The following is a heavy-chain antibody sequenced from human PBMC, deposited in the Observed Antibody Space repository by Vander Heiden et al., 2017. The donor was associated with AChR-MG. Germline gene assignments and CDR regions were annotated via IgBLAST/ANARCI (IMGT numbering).Heavy chain of an antibody. CDR3: ATVKGDIVVVPAARGYFDY. CDR1: GRTFSSYA. J-gene: IGHJ4*02. D-gene: IGHD2-2*01. V-gene: IGHV1-69*06. CDR2: IIPIFGTA. Sequence: QVQLVQSGAEVKKPGSSVKVSCKASGRTFSSYAIGGVRQDLGQGLEWMGGIIPIFGTANYAQKFQGRVTITADKSTSTAYMERSSLRSEDTAVYYCATVKGDIVVVPAARGYFDYWGQGTLVTVSS.